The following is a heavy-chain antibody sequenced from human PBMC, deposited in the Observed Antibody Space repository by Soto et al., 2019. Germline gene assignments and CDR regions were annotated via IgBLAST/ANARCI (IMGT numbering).Heavy chain of an antibody. CDR3: ARMTPYSTTLRFDY. CDR2: IYPDDSDT. V-gene: IGHV5-51*01. Sequence: GESLKISCQASGYIFAIYWIGWVRQMPGQGLEWMGIIYPDDSDTAYSPSFQGQVTISVDKSINTAYLQWNTLRASDSAIFYCARMTPYSTTLRFDYWGQGTPVTVSS. J-gene: IGHJ4*02. D-gene: IGHD6-13*01. CDR1: GYIFAIYW.